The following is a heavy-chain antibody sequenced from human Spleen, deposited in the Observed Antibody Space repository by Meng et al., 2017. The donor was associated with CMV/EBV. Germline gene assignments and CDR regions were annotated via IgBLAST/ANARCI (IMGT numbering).Heavy chain of an antibody. CDR3: AKMGSGVGDYYYYYYGMDV. V-gene: IGHV3-53*01. CDR1: GFTVSGNF. J-gene: IGHJ6*02. Sequence: GESLKISCAASGFTVSGNFMSWVRQAPGKGLEWVSVIYSGGSTYYADSVKGRFTISRDNSKNTLYLQMNSLRAEDTAVYYCAKMGSGVGDYYYYYYGMDVWGQGTTVTVSS. D-gene: IGHD1-26*01. CDR2: IYSGGST.